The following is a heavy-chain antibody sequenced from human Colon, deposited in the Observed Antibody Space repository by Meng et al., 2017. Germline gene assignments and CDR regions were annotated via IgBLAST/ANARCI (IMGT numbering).Heavy chain of an antibody. J-gene: IGHJ4*02. Sequence: ETLSLTCAVSGGSISSSGYYWGWIRQPPGKGLEWIGSMSHSGTTFYNPSLKSRVTISRDTSKTQFSLKVTFVTAADTAVYYCARDIGGTPADYWGQGTLVTGSS. CDR2: MSHSGTT. V-gene: IGHV4-39*07. D-gene: IGHD1-14*01. CDR1: GGSISSSGYY. CDR3: ARDIGGTPADY.